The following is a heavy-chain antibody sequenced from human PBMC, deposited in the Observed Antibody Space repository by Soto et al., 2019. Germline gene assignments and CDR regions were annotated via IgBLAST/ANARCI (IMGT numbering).Heavy chain of an antibody. Sequence: SETLSLTCTVSGGSISSGGYYWSWIRQHPGKGLEWIGYIYYSGSTYYNPSLESRVTISVDTSKKQFSLKLSSVTAADTAIYYCARDRNGYTFVDYWGQGTLVTVSS. J-gene: IGHJ4*02. V-gene: IGHV4-31*03. CDR1: GGSISSGGYY. D-gene: IGHD5-12*01. CDR2: IYYSGST. CDR3: ARDRNGYTFVDY.